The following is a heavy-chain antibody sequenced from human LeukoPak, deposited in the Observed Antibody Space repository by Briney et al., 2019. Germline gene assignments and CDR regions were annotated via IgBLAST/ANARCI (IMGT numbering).Heavy chain of an antibody. CDR2: IYYSGST. CDR3: ARLPVWGSKGGSGMDV. CDR1: GGSISSSSYY. J-gene: IGHJ6*02. Sequence: PSETLSLTCTVSGGSISSSSYYWGWIRQPPGKGLEWIGSIYYSGSTYYNPSLKSRVTISVDTSKNQFSLKLSSVTAADTAVYYCARLPVWGSKGGSGMDVWGQGTTVTVSS. V-gene: IGHV4-39*01. D-gene: IGHD3-16*01.